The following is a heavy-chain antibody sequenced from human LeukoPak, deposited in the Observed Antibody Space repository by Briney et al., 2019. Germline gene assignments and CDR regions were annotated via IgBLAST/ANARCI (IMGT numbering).Heavy chain of an antibody. D-gene: IGHD2-15*01. J-gene: IGHJ4*02. Sequence: VASVKVSCKASGGTFSSYAISWVRQAPGQGLEWMGRIIPILGIANYAQKLQGRVTITADKSTSTAYMELSSLRSEDTAVYYCARMDYCSGGSCLEDYWGQGTLVTVSS. CDR2: IIPILGIA. CDR3: ARMDYCSGGSCLEDY. V-gene: IGHV1-69*04. CDR1: GGTFSSYA.